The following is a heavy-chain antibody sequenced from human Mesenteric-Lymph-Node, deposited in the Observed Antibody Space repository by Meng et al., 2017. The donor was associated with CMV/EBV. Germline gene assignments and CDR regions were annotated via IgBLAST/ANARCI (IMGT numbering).Heavy chain of an antibody. CDR1: GDSVARNNAA. V-gene: IGHV6-1*01. CDR2: AYYRSRWYT. J-gene: IGHJ4*02. CDR3: ARGFGANSDLDH. D-gene: IGHD4/OR15-4a*01. Sequence: SQTLSLTCAISGDSVARNNAAWNWIRQSPSRGLEWLGRAYYRSRWYTEYAESVRSRIIIKPDTSKNHFSLHLNSVTPEDTAMYYCARGFGANSDLDHWGQGTLVTVSS.